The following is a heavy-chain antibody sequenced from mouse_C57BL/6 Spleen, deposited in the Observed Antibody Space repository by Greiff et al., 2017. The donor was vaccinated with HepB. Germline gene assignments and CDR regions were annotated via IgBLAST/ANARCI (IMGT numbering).Heavy chain of an antibody. D-gene: IGHD1-1*01. V-gene: IGHV1-59*01. CDR3: ARRGGTVVATEDY. CDR2: IDPSDSYT. J-gene: IGHJ4*01. Sequence: QVQLQQPGAELVRPGPSVKLSCKASGYTFTSYWMHWVKQRPGQGLEWIGVIDPSDSYTNYNQKFKGKATLTVDTSSSTAYMQLSSLTSEDSAVYYCARRGGTVVATEDYWGQGTSVTVSS. CDR1: GYTFTSYW.